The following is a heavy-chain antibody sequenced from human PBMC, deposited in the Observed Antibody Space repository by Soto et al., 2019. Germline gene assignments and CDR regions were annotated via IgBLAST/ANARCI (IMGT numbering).Heavy chain of an antibody. CDR1: GGSFSGYY. V-gene: IGHV4-34*01. CDR2: INHSGST. CDR3: AREEYSGYDTGPFDY. D-gene: IGHD5-12*01. J-gene: IGHJ4*02. Sequence: SETLSLTCAVYGGSFSGYYWSWIRQPPGKGLEWIGEINHSGSTNYNPSLKSRVTISVDTSKNQFSLKLSSVTAADTAVYYCAREEYSGYDTGPFDYWGKGTLVTVSS.